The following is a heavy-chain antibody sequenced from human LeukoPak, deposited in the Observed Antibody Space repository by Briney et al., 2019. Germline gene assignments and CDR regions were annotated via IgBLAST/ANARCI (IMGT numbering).Heavy chain of an antibody. Sequence: GGSLRLSCAASRFYFGNSDMNWFRQAPGEVPHWVANINYNGQSTYYADSVKGRFTIARDNSKNMVFLQMNGLRAEDTARYYCAKDPNWEGGYWGQGTLVTVSS. CDR1: RFYFGNSD. J-gene: IGHJ4*02. D-gene: IGHD1-1*01. CDR2: INYNGQST. CDR3: AKDPNWEGGY. V-gene: IGHV3-23*01.